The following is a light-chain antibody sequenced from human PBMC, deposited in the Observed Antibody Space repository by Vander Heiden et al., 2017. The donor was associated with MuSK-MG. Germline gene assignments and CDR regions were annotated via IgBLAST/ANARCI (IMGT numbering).Light chain of an antibody. CDR1: QSISSW. J-gene: IGKJ2*01. CDR3: QQYNSYSPYT. Sequence: DIQMTQSPSTLSASVGDRVTITCRASQSISSWLAWYQQKPGKAPKLLIYKASSLESGVPSRFSGSGYGTEFTLTISSLQPDDFAPYYCQQYNSYSPYTFGQGTKLEIK. V-gene: IGKV1-5*03. CDR2: KAS.